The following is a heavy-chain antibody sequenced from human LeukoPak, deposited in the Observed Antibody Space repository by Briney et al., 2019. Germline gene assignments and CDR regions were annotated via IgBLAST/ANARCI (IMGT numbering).Heavy chain of an antibody. D-gene: IGHD3-16*01. V-gene: IGHV1-2*02. Sequence: ASVKVSCKASGYKFTDDYMHWVRQAPGQGLEFMGWINPDSGFTNYAKKFKGRVTMTRDTSISTAYLEVRTLTSDDTAVYYCAPTAEAYTSWWKVWGQGTLVTVSS. CDR3: APTAEAYTSWWKV. J-gene: IGHJ4*02. CDR1: GYKFTDDY. CDR2: INPDSGFT.